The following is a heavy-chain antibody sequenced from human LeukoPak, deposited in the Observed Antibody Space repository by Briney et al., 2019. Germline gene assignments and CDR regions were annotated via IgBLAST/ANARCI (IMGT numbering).Heavy chain of an antibody. V-gene: IGHV4-34*01. D-gene: IGHD6-13*01. J-gene: IGHJ4*02. CDR1: GGSFSGYY. Sequence: SETLSLTCAVYGGSFSGYYWSWIRQPPGKGLEWIGEINHSGSTNYNPSLKSRVTISVDTSKNQFSLKLSSVTAADTAVYYCARAKSSSWYYYFEFWGQGTLVTVSS. CDR2: INHSGST. CDR3: ARAKSSSWYYYFEF.